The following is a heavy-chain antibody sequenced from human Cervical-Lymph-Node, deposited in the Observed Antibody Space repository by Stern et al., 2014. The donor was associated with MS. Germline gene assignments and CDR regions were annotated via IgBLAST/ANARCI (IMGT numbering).Heavy chain of an antibody. CDR1: GYTFTHYG. CDR3: ARLRVGNITRDY. J-gene: IGHJ4*02. Sequence: VQLVESGSEVKKPGASVKVSCKASGYTFTHYGINWVRQAPGQGLEWMGWINTSTGIPTYAQAFTGRFVFSFDASVSTAYLHISNLKADDTAIYYCARLRVGNITRDYWGPGTLVTVSS. D-gene: IGHD1-26*01. CDR2: INTSTGIP. V-gene: IGHV7-4-1*02.